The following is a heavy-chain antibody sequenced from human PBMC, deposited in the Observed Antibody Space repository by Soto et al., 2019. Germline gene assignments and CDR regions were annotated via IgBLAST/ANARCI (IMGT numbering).Heavy chain of an antibody. J-gene: IGHJ4*02. CDR1: GGSIKSGGYC. CDR2: ISYGGST. D-gene: IGHD5-18*01. Sequence: SETLSLTCTVSGGSIKSGGYCWSWIRQHQGKGLDWIGCISYGGSTSYNPSLKSRVTISVDTSKNQFSLKLTSVTAADTAVYYCSRGILVWGQGALVTVFS. CDR3: SRGILV. V-gene: IGHV4-31*03.